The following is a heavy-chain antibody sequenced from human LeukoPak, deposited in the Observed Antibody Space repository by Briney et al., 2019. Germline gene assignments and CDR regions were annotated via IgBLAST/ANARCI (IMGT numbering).Heavy chain of an antibody. Sequence: SETLSLTCTVPGGSLGTYYRSSIRTSPGQGLERLGHVYFSGSTNYNPSLKSRVTISVDTSNNQFSLNLTSVTAADTAVYYCAREAMAVGFARFPIFNYWGQGTLVTVSS. J-gene: IGHJ4*02. CDR3: AREAMAVGFARFPIFNY. CDR1: GGSLGTYY. CDR2: VYFSGST. D-gene: IGHD3-3*01. V-gene: IGHV4-59*01.